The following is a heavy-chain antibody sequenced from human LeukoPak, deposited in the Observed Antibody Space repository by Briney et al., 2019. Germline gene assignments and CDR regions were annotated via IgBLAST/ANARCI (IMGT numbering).Heavy chain of an antibody. CDR1: GFTFSSHS. V-gene: IGHV3-48*01. CDR3: ARDGYCSSTSCYKGAAYIDY. J-gene: IGHJ4*02. Sequence: PGGSLRLSCAASGFTFSSHSMNWVRQAPGKGLEWVSYISSSSSTIYYADSVKGRFTISRDNAKNSLYLQMNSLRAEDTAVYYCARDGYCSSTSCYKGAAYIDYWGQGTLVTVSS. CDR2: ISSSSSTI. D-gene: IGHD2-2*03.